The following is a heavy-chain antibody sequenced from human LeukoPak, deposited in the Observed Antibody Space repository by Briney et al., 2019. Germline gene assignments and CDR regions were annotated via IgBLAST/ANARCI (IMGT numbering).Heavy chain of an antibody. D-gene: IGHD2-15*01. CDR3: ARSQVVAADYFDY. V-gene: IGHV3-21*01. J-gene: IGHJ4*02. CDR2: ISSSSYI. Sequence: GGSLRLSCAAPGFTFSSYSMNWVRQAPGKGLEWVSSISSSSYIYYADSVKGRFTISRDNAKNSLYLQMNSLRAEDTAVYYCARSQVVAADYFDYWGQGTLVTVSS. CDR1: GFTFSSYS.